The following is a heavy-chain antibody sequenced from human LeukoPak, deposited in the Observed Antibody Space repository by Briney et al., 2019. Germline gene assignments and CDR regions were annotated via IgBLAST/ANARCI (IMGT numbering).Heavy chain of an antibody. V-gene: IGHV3-30-3*01. D-gene: IGHD5-18*01. Sequence: GGSLRLSCAASGFTFSSYAMHWVRQAPGKGLEWVAVISYDGSNKYYADSVKGRFTISRDNSKNTLYLQMNSLRAEDTAVYYCARGVLGYSYSDYWGQGTLVTVSS. CDR1: GFTFSSYA. CDR3: ARGVLGYSYSDY. CDR2: ISYDGSNK. J-gene: IGHJ4*02.